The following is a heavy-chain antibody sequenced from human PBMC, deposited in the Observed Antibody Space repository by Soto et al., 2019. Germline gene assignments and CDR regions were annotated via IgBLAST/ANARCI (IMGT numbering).Heavy chain of an antibody. CDR3: ARRPPFSYGDFVTYYFDY. D-gene: IGHD4-17*01. J-gene: IGHJ4*02. CDR2: ISANSGNT. V-gene: IGHV1-18*01. Sequence: QDHLVQSGAEVKQPGASVTVSCTASGYTFINFGISWLRQAPGQGLEWMGWISANSGNTNYAEKFQDRVTMTTDTSTTTAYMERRSRRADDTSVYYCARRPPFSYGDFVTYYFDYWGQGTLVTVSS. CDR1: GYTFINFG.